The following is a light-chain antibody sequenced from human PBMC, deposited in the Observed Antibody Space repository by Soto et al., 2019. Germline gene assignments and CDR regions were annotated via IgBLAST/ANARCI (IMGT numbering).Light chain of an antibody. CDR2: DVH. Sequence: QSVLTQPRSVSGSPGQSVTISCTGTSSDVGGYNYVSWYQQHPGKAPKIMIHDVHKRPSGVPDRFSGSKSGNTASLTISGHQDADEDYYYYFSSAGSHVVFGGGTKLTVL. CDR3: FSSAGSHVV. V-gene: IGLV2-11*01. CDR1: SSDVGGYNY. J-gene: IGLJ2*01.